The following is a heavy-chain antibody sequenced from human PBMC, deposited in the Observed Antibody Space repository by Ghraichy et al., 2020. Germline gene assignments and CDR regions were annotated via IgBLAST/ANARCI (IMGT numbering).Heavy chain of an antibody. Sequence: GGSLRLSCAASGFTFSSYSMNWVRQAPGKGLEWVSSISSSSSYIYYADSVKGRFTISRDNAKNSLYLQMNSLRAEDTAVYYCARGGFGELILYYYYYMDVWGKGTTVTVSS. CDR3: ARGGFGELILYYYYYMDV. CDR1: GFTFSSYS. J-gene: IGHJ6*03. V-gene: IGHV3-21*01. CDR2: ISSSSSYI. D-gene: IGHD3-10*01.